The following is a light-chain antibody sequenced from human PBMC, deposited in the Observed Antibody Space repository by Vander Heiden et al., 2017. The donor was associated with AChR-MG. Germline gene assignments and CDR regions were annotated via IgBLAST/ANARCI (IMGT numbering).Light chain of an antibody. J-gene: IGKJ1*01. CDR2: GAS. V-gene: IGKV3-20*01. CDR1: PSICSSY. CDR3: QQVGEAPWA. Sequence: EIVLTQSLATLFLSPGGRATLPCRASPSICSSYLDWYQQRPGQAPRLLIYGASRRATDIPDRLSGSGSGSEFTLSISRLEPEDAAIYFCQQVGEAPWAFGQGTKLEIK.